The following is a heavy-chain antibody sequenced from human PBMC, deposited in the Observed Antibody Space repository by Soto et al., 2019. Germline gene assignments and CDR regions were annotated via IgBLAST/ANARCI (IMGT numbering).Heavy chain of an antibody. CDR3: ARGQGSGYPGDGAFDI. V-gene: IGHV3-21*01. Sequence: EVQLVESGGGLVKPGGSLRLSCAASGFTFSSYSMNWVRQAPGKGLEWVSSISSSSSYIYYADSVKGRFTISRDNAKNSQYLQMNSLRAEDTAVYYCARGQGSGYPGDGAFDIWGQGTMVTVSS. J-gene: IGHJ3*02. CDR1: GFTFSSYS. D-gene: IGHD5-12*01. CDR2: ISSSSSYI.